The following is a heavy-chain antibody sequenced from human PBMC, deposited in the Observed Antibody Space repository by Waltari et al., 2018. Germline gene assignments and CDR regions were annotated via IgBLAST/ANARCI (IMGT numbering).Heavy chain of an antibody. CDR2: INQNGRGE. Sequence: EVQVVESGGGFVQPGGPLRLPWPASGVPFSNHWMSWVRQAPGKGPEWVANINQNGRGEFYVDSVKGRFTISRDNAKNSLYLQLNSLRAEDTAVYYCARGSLVWDGVDHWGQGTLVTVSS. D-gene: IGHD1-26*01. V-gene: IGHV3-7*01. CDR1: GVPFSNHW. J-gene: IGHJ4*02. CDR3: ARGSLVWDGVDH.